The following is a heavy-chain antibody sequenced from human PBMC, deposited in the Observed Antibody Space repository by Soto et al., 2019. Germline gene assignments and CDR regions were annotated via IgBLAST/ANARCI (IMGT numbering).Heavy chain of an antibody. CDR3: AKGSNKWAVAQRGYFDY. CDR2: ISATGST. V-gene: IGHV3-23*01. J-gene: IGHJ4*02. Sequence: EVQVLDSGGGLVQPGGSQRLSCEASGFTFSNYAMSWVRQAPGKGLAWVSTISATGSTLYADSVKGRFTISRDNSKNTVYLQMNFLRAEDTAVYYCAKGSNKWAVAQRGYFDYWGQGTLVTVSS. CDR1: GFTFSNYA. D-gene: IGHD6-19*01.